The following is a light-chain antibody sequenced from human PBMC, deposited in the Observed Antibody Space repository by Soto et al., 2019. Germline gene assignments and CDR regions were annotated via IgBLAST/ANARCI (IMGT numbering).Light chain of an antibody. J-gene: IGKJ1*01. Sequence: AIQMTQSPSSLSASVGDRVTITCRASEGIRNDLGWYQQTPGKAPPVLIYGASNLESGVPSRFSGFRSGTEFTLTISSLQPDDFATYYCQHYGGMWTFGQGTKVDIK. CDR1: EGIRND. CDR3: QHYGGMWT. V-gene: IGKV1-6*01. CDR2: GAS.